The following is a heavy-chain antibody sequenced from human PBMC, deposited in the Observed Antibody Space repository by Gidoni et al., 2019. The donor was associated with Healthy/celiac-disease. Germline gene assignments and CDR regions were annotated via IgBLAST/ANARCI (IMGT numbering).Heavy chain of an antibody. CDR2: ISSSSSYI. D-gene: IGHD1-1*01. J-gene: IGHJ3*02. V-gene: IGHV3-21*01. CDR3: ARDERQSSYHHWAFDI. CDR1: GFTFSSYS. Sequence: EVQLVESGGGLVKPGGSLRLSCAASGFTFSSYSMNWVRQAPGKGLEWVSSISSSSSYIYYADSVKGRFTISRDNAKNSLYLQMNSLRAEDTAVYYCARDERQSSYHHWAFDIWGQGTMVTVSS.